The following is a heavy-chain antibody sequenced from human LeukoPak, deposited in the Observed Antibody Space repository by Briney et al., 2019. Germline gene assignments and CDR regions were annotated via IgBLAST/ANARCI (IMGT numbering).Heavy chain of an antibody. CDR2: INHSGST. CDR3: ARRDSIAARPFDY. Sequence: PSETLSLTCAVYGGSFSGYYWSWIRQPPGEGLEWIGEINHSGSTNYNPSLKSRVTISVDTSKNQFSLKLSSVTAADTAVYYCARRDSIAARPFDYWGQGTLVTVSS. D-gene: IGHD6-6*01. V-gene: IGHV4-34*01. J-gene: IGHJ4*02. CDR1: GGSFSGYY.